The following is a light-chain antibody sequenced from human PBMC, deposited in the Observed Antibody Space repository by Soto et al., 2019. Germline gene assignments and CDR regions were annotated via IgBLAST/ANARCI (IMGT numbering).Light chain of an antibody. CDR2: GAS. CDR3: QQYAESPRT. J-gene: IGKJ4*01. V-gene: IGKV3-20*01. CDR1: QSIGKSY. Sequence: ETVLTQSPGTVSLSPGESATLSCRASQSIGKSYLAWFQHKPGQAPRLLIYGASTRATGIPDRFRGSGSGTDFTLTVSRLESEYFAVYYCQQYAESPRTFGGGTKVEIK.